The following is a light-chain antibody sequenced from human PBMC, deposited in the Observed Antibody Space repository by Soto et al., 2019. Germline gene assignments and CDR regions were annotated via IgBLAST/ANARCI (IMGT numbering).Light chain of an antibody. CDR1: QSISSIY. Sequence: EIVLTQSPGTLSLSPGERATLSCRASQSISSIYLAWYQQKPGQAPGLLMYGASSRATGIPDRFSGSGSGTDFILTICRLEPEDFAVYYCQQYGSSPRTFGQGTRLEI. J-gene: IGKJ5*01. CDR2: GAS. CDR3: QQYGSSPRT. V-gene: IGKV3-20*01.